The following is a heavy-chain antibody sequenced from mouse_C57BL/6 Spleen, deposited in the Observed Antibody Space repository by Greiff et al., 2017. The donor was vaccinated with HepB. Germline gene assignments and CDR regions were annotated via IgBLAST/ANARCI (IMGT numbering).Heavy chain of an antibody. CDR2: IYPGDGDT. Sequence: VQLQQSGAELVKPGASVKISCKASGYAFSSYWMNWVKQRPGKGLEWIGQIYPGDGDTNYNGKFKGKATLTADKSSSTAYLQLRSLTSEDSAVSFCARGVTTVNYAMDYWGQGTSVTVSS. CDR3: ARGVTTVNYAMDY. J-gene: IGHJ4*01. CDR1: GYAFSSYW. V-gene: IGHV1-80*01. D-gene: IGHD1-1*01.